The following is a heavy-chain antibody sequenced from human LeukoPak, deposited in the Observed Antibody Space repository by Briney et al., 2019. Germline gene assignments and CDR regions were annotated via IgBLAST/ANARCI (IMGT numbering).Heavy chain of an antibody. Sequence: PGGSLRLSCAASGFIFDDYAMHWIRQTPGKGLEWVSLISGDGGNTYYADSVKGRFTISRDNSKNSLYLQMNSLRTEDTALYYCAKDITLVRGVILHLFDYWGQGTLVTVSS. V-gene: IGHV3-43*02. CDR1: GFIFDDYA. D-gene: IGHD3-10*01. CDR2: ISGDGGNT. CDR3: AKDITLVRGVILHLFDY. J-gene: IGHJ4*02.